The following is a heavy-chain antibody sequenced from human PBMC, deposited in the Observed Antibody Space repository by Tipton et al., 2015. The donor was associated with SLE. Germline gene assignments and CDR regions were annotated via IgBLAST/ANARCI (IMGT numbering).Heavy chain of an antibody. Sequence: TLSLTCTVSSGSISSAGYYWSWIRQHPGKGLEWIGYVYSGGTTYYNPSLKGRLTISLDTSEKQFSLKLTSVTSADTAAYYCARYYYDSTGDCLFDSWGQGTLVTVSS. J-gene: IGHJ4*02. CDR2: VYSGGTT. D-gene: IGHD3-22*01. CDR1: SGSISSAGYY. V-gene: IGHV4-31*03. CDR3: ARYYYDSTGDCLFDS.